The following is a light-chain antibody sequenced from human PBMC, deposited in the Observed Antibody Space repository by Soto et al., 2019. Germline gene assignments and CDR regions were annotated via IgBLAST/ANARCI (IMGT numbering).Light chain of an antibody. CDR2: AAS. J-gene: IGKJ1*01. CDR3: QKYNSALWT. Sequence: IQMPQSPSSLSASLGDRFTITCRASQGISNYLAWYQQKPGKVPKLLIYAASTLQSGVPSRFSGSGSGTDFTLTISSLQPEDVATYYCQKYNSALWTFGQGTKVDI. CDR1: QGISNY. V-gene: IGKV1-27*01.